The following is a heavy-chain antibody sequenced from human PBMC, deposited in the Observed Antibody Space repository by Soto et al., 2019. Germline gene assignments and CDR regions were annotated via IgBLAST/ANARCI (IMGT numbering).Heavy chain of an antibody. V-gene: IGHV3-66*01. Sequence: EVQLVESGGGLVQPGGSLRLSCAASGFTVSSNYMSWVRQAPGKGLEWVSVIYSGGSTYYADSVKGRFTISRDNSKNTLYLQMNSLRAEDTAVYYCARVLDRFLEWREYWYFDLWGRGTLVTVSS. D-gene: IGHD3-3*01. J-gene: IGHJ2*01. CDR2: IYSGGST. CDR1: GFTVSSNY. CDR3: ARVLDRFLEWREYWYFDL.